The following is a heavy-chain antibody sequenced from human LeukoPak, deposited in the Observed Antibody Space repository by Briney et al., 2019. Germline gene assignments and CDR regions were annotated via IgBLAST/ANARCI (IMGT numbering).Heavy chain of an antibody. Sequence: GGSLRLSCAASGFSFSSYWMSWVRQAPGKGLEWVANIKQDVSEKYYVDSVKGRFTISRDNAKNSPYLQMNSLRAEDTAVYYCARGPYYDSSGYSPSPYYFDYWSQGSLVTVSS. J-gene: IGHJ4*02. CDR1: GFSFSSYW. CDR2: IKQDVSEK. D-gene: IGHD3-22*01. CDR3: ARGPYYDSSGYSPSPYYFDY. V-gene: IGHV3-7*01.